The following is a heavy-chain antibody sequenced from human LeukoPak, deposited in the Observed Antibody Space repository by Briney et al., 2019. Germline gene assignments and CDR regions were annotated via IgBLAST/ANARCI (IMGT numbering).Heavy chain of an antibody. Sequence: GGSLRLSCAASGFTFRSYGMHWVRQAPGEGLEWVAGIWYDGSNTFYGDSVKGRFTISRDNSKNTLFLQMNSLRVEDTAVYYCARDLRGYSGYDSRLDYWGQGTLVTVSS. CDR1: GFTFRSYG. CDR3: ARDLRGYSGYDSRLDY. J-gene: IGHJ4*02. V-gene: IGHV3-33*01. CDR2: IWYDGSNT. D-gene: IGHD5-12*01.